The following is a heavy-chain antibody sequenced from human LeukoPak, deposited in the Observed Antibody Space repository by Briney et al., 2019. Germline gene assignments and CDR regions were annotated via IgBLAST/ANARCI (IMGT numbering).Heavy chain of an antibody. D-gene: IGHD3-22*01. V-gene: IGHV5-51*01. Sequence: GESLKISCKGSGYSFTSYCIGWVRQMPGKGLEWMGIIYPGDSDTRYSPSFQGQVTISADKSISTAYLQWSSLKASDTAMYYCARALYYYDSSGYQYYFDYWGQGTLVTVSS. J-gene: IGHJ4*02. CDR3: ARALYYYDSSGYQYYFDY. CDR1: GYSFTSYC. CDR2: IYPGDSDT.